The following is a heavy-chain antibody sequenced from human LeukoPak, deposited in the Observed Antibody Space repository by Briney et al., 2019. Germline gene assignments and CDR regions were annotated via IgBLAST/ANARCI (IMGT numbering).Heavy chain of an antibody. CDR2: INHSGST. V-gene: IGHV4-34*01. J-gene: IGHJ6*02. D-gene: IGHD4-23*01. CDR1: GGSFSGYY. Sequence: ASETLSLTCAVYGGSFSGYYWSWIHQPPGKGLEWIGEINHSGSTNYNPSLRSRVTISVDTSKNQFSLKLSSVTAADTAVYYCARIRIGNSFYYYYYYGMDVWGQGTTVTVSS. CDR3: ARIRIGNSFYYYYYYGMDV.